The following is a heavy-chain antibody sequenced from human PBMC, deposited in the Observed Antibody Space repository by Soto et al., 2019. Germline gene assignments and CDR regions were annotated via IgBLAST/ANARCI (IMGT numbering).Heavy chain of an antibody. CDR2: ISNTGST. J-gene: IGHJ5*02. V-gene: IGHV4-31*03. CDR3: AFGGYYGSGSYEWFDP. CDR1: GDSITRGAYY. Sequence: PSETLSLTCTVSGDSITRGAYYWTWIRQHPGKGLEWIGYISNTGSTNYNPSLKSRVTISVDTSKNQFSLKLSSVTAADTAVYYCAFGGYYGSGSYEWFDPWGQGTLVTVSS. D-gene: IGHD3-10*01.